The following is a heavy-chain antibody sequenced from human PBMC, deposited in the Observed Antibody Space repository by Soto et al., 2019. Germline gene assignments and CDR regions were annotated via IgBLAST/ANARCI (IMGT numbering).Heavy chain of an antibody. CDR2: IKDDGSEI. D-gene: IGHD5-12*01. J-gene: IGHJ4*02. CDR1: GFNVMSYW. V-gene: IGHV3-7*01. Sequence: GGSLRLSCAVSGFNVMSYWMSWVCQAPGKGLEWVASIKDDGSEIYYLQSVRGRFTISRDSAGNALHLAMNYMSAEDTGVYFCARDIGFDYVNWGQGTLVTVSS. CDR3: ARDIGFDYVN.